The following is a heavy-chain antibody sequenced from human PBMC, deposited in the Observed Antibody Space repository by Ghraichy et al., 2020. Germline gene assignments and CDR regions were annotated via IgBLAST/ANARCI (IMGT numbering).Heavy chain of an antibody. CDR2: IWYDGSNK. CDR3: AKAFSAGRDY. J-gene: IGHJ4*02. D-gene: IGHD6-13*01. V-gene: IGHV3-33*06. CDR1: GFTFSSYG. Sequence: GGSLKLSCAASGFTFSSYGMHWVRQAPGKGLEWVAIIWYDGSNKCYADSVKGRFTISRDNSKNTLYLQMNSLRAEDTAVYYCAKAFSAGRDYWGQGTLVTVSS.